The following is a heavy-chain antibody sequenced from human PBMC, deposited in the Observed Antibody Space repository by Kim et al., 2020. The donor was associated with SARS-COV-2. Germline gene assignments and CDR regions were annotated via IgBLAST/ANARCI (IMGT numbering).Heavy chain of an antibody. CDR3: ARYPWVT. J-gene: IGHJ5*02. D-gene: IGHD3-22*01. V-gene: IGHV4-39*01. Sequence: YSGSTYYNPSLKSRVTISVDTSKNQFSLKLSSVTAADTAVYYCARYPWVTWGQGTLVTVSS. CDR2: YSGST.